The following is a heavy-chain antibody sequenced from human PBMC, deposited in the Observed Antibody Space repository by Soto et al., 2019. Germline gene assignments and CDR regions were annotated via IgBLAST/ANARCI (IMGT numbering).Heavy chain of an antibody. V-gene: IGHV2-70*04. Sequence: SCPTLVNPTQTLTLTCTFSGFSLSTSGMRXSWVRQPPGKALEWLARIDWDDDKFYSTSLKTRLTISKETSKNQVVLTRTNLDPVDTATYYCARMSSSYTESFYIWGQGTMFSVAS. CDR2: IDWDDDK. D-gene: IGHD6-6*01. CDR1: GFSLSTSGMR. CDR3: ARMSSSYTESFYI. J-gene: IGHJ3*02.